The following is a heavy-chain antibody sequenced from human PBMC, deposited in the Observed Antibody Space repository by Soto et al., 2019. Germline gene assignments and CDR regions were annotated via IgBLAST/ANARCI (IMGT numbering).Heavy chain of an antibody. CDR3: ARRVYDDLYYMDV. CDR1: GYSFTSYG. Sequence: QVQLVQSGAEVKRPGASVKVSCKASGYSFTSYGISWVRQAPGQGLEWMGWISGYNGHPTYAQKVQDRVTMTTDTSTITAYMELRSLRSDYTAVYYCARRVYDDLYYMDVWGKGTTVTVSS. D-gene: IGHD3-3*01. J-gene: IGHJ6*03. CDR2: ISGYNGHP. V-gene: IGHV1-18*01.